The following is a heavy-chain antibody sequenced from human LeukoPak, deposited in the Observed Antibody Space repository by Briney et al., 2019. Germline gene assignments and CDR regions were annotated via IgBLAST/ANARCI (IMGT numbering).Heavy chain of an antibody. CDR3: ASITYYDILRRRGDY. Sequence: GGSLRLSCAASGFTFSSYGLHWVRQAPGKGLEWVAVISYDGSNKYYADSVKGRFTISRDNSKNTLYLQMNSLRAEDTAVYYCASITYYDILRRRGDYWGQGTLVTVSS. V-gene: IGHV3-30*03. J-gene: IGHJ4*02. CDR1: GFTFSSYG. D-gene: IGHD3-9*01. CDR2: ISYDGSNK.